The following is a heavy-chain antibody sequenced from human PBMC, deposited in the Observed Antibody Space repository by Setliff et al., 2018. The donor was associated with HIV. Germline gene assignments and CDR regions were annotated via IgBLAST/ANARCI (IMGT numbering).Heavy chain of an antibody. D-gene: IGHD3-10*01. J-gene: IGHJ3*02. CDR1: GASISSSY. CDR2: IYSGGRT. V-gene: IGHV4-59*08. Sequence: NPSETLSLTCTVSGASISSSYWSWVRQPPGKGLEWIGYIYSGGRTSYNPSLKSRVTMSVDTSKNQVTLNVRSVTAAGTGVYYCARPGPHGGIGVDVFDIWGQGTMVTVSS. CDR3: ARPGPHGGIGVDVFDI.